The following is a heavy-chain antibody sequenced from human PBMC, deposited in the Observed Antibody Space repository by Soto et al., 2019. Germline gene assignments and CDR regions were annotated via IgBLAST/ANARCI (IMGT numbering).Heavy chain of an antibody. CDR2: IIPIFGTA. CDR3: ANTWDKAMAEYWYLDL. V-gene: IGHV1-69*13. Sequence: SVKVSCKASGGTFSSYAISWVRQAPGQGLEWMGGIIPIFGTANYAQKFQGRVTITADESTSTAYMELSSLRSEDTAVYYCANTWDKAMAEYWYLDLWGRGTLVTVYS. J-gene: IGHJ2*01. CDR1: GGTFSSYA. D-gene: IGHD5-18*01.